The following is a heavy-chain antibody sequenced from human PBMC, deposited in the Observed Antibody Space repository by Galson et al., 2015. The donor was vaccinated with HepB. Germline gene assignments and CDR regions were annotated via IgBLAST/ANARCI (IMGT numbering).Heavy chain of an antibody. J-gene: IGHJ4*02. CDR2: ITSSGGNT. CDR3: AKDGIMVANNPYHFHY. D-gene: IGHD2-15*01. Sequence: SLRLSCAASGFTFTRYAMTWVRQAPGKGLEWVSSITSSGGNTYCTDAVKGRFTISRDNSKNTLSLQLNSLRVEDTAVYYCAKDGIMVANNPYHFHYWGQGTLVTVSS. CDR1: GFTFTRYA. V-gene: IGHV3-23*01.